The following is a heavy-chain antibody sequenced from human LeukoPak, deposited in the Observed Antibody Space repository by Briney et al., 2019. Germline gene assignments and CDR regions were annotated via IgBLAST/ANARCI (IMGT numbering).Heavy chain of an antibody. CDR3: ARTSRGVLYYYYYMDV. CDR2: INHSGST. Sequence: SETLSLTCAVYGGSFSGYYWSWIRQPPGKVLEWIGEINHSGSTNYNPSLKSRVTISVDTSKNQFSLKLSSVTAADTAVYYCARTSRGVLYYYYYMDVWGKGTTVTVSS. CDR1: GGSFSGYY. V-gene: IGHV4-34*01. J-gene: IGHJ6*03. D-gene: IGHD3-10*01.